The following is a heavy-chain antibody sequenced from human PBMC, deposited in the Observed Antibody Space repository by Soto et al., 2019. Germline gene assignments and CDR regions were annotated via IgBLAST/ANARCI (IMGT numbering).Heavy chain of an antibody. V-gene: IGHV4-31*03. CDR1: GGSISSGGYY. J-gene: IGHJ4*02. D-gene: IGHD1-26*01. CDR2: SYYSGST. Sequence: SETLSLTCTVSGGSISSGGYYWSWIRQRPGKGLEWIGYSYYSGSTYYNPSLKSRVTISVDTSKNQFSLKLSSVTASDTAVYYCAGGEGELLHGPFDYWGQGTMVTVSS. CDR3: AGGEGELLHGPFDY.